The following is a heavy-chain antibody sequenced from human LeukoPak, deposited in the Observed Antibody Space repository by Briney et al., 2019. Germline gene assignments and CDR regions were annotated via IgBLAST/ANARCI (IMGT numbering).Heavy chain of an antibody. CDR2: ISSSGGST. V-gene: IGHV3-64*01. CDR3: ARGGEECEIPGRYYYYYGMDV. Sequence: GGSLRLSCAASGFTFSSYAMHWVRQAPGKGLEYVSAISSSGGSTYYANSVKGRFTISRDNSKNTLYLQMGSLRAEDMAVYYCARGGEECEIPGRYYYYYGMDVWGQGTTVTVSS. CDR1: GFTFSSYA. J-gene: IGHJ6*02. D-gene: IGHD2-2*01.